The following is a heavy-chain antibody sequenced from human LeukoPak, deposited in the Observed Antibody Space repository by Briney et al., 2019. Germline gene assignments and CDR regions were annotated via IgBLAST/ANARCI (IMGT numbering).Heavy chain of an antibody. CDR2: ISGSSHWT. Sequence: GGSLTLSCAASGFNFDEFYLNWIRQAPGKGLDWVAYISGSSHWTFYAVSVRGRLTITRDYDKNSVYLQMSRLRADDTALYFCARDTSRSGRAFDLWGQGTLVAVSS. CDR1: GFNFDEFY. V-gene: IGHV3-11*05. D-gene: IGHD6-19*01. CDR3: ARDTSRSGRAFDL. J-gene: IGHJ3*01.